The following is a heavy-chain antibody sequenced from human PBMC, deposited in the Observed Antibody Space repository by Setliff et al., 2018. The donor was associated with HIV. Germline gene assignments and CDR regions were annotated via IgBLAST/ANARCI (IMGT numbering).Heavy chain of an antibody. CDR3: ARGGNSPKAFDI. V-gene: IGHV4-34*01. Sequence: TLSLPCAVYGGSFSGYYWSWIRQPPGKGLEWIGEINHSGSTNYNPSLKSRVTISVDTSKNQFSLKLSSVTAADTAVYYCARGGNSPKAFDIWGQGTMVTVSS. D-gene: IGHD4-4*01. CDR2: INHSGST. J-gene: IGHJ3*02. CDR1: GGSFSGYY.